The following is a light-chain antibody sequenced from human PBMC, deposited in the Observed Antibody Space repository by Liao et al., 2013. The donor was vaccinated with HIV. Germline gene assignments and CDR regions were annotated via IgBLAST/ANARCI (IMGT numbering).Light chain of an antibody. CDR3: QVWDTSGDHARV. CDR2: QDN. CDR1: KLGNKY. V-gene: IGLV3-1*01. J-gene: IGLJ2*01. Sequence: SYELTQPPSVSVSPGQTASITCSGDKLGNKYTCWYQQKPGQSPVLVIYQDNKRPSGIPERFSGSNSGNTAILVISRVEAGDEADYYCQVWDTSGDHARVFGGGTRLTV.